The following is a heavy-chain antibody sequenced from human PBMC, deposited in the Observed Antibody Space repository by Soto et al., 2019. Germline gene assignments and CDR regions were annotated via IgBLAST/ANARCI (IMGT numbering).Heavy chain of an antibody. Sequence: QLQLQESGSGLVKPSQTLSLTCAVSGGSISSGGYSWSWIRQPPGKGLEWIGYIYHSGSTYYNPSLKSRVTTAVARSKNPFSLKLSSVTAADTAVYYCATAGGLGAVAADYWGQGTLVTVSS. CDR2: IYHSGST. CDR3: ATAGGLGAVAADY. CDR1: GGSISSGGYS. V-gene: IGHV4-30-2*01. J-gene: IGHJ4*02. D-gene: IGHD6-19*01.